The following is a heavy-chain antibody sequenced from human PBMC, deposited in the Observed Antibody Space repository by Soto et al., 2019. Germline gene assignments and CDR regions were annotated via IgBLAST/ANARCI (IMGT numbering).Heavy chain of an antibody. CDR3: ARGGGIVVVTAPYDH. CDR1: GGTFSTYT. CDR2: IIPIVGIT. J-gene: IGHJ4*02. D-gene: IGHD2-21*02. Sequence: SVKVSCKASGGTFSTYTITWVRQAPGQGLEWMGRIIPIVGITTYAQKFQGRDTMSSDTFTSTAYMELGSLRSDDTAVYYCARGGGIVVVTAPYDHWGRGTLVTVSS. V-gene: IGHV1-69*02.